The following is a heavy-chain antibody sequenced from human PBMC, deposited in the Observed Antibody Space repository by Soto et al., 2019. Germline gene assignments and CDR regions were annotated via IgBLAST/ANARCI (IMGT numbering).Heavy chain of an antibody. D-gene: IGHD3-3*01. V-gene: IGHV3-7*03. Sequence: EVQLVESGGGLVQPGGSLRLSCAASGFSFSSYWMSWVRQAPGKGLAWLANIKQDGSEKYYVDSVKGRFTISRDNAKNSLYLQMNSLRAEDTAVYYCARDNYDFWSDYYYGMDVWGQGTTVTVSS. J-gene: IGHJ6*02. CDR2: IKQDGSEK. CDR3: ARDNYDFWSDYYYGMDV. CDR1: GFSFSSYW.